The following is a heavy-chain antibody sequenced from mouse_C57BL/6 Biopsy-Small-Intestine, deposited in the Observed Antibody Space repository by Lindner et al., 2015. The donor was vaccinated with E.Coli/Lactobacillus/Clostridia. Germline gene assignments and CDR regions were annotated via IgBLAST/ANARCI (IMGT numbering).Heavy chain of an antibody. J-gene: IGHJ2*01. CDR2: INPYNDGT. CDR3: ARDGYGDYLYFDY. CDR1: GYTFTSYV. D-gene: IGHD2-13*01. Sequence: VQLQESGPELVKPGASVKMSCKASGYTFTSYVMHWVKQKPGQGLEWIGYINPYNDGTKYNEKFKGKATLTSDKSSSTAYMELSSLTSEDSAVHYCARDGYGDYLYFDYWGQGTTLTVSS. V-gene: IGHV1-14*01.